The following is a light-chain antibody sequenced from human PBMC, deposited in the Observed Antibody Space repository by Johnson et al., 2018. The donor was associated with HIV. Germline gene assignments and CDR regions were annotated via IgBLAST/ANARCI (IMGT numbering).Light chain of an antibody. V-gene: IGLV1-51*01. CDR2: DNN. Sequence: QSVLTQPPSVSAAPGQKVTISCSGSSSNIVRNYVSWYQQLPGTAPKLLIFDNNKLPSGIPDRFSASKSGTSATLGITGLQTGDEADYYCGTWDSSLSAYVFGTGTKVTVL. CDR1: SSNIVRNY. CDR3: GTWDSSLSAYV. J-gene: IGLJ1*01.